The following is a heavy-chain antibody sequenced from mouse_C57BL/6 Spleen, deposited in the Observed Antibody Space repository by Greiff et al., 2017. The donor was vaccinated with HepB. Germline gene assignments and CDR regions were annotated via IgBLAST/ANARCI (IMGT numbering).Heavy chain of an antibody. CDR2: IYPGSGST. D-gene: IGHD2-5*01. V-gene: IGHV1-55*01. J-gene: IGHJ2*01. CDR1: GYTFTSYW. CDR3: ARWRLGGSNYYFDY. Sequence: QVQLQQPGAELVKPGASVKMSCKASGYTFTSYWITGVKQRPGQGLEWIGDIYPGSGSTNYNEKFKSKATLTVDTSSSTAYMQLSSLTSEDSAVYYCARWRLGGSNYYFDYWGQGTTLTVSS.